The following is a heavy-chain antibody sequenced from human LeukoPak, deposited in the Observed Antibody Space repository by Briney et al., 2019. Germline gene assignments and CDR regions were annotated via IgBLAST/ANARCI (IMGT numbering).Heavy chain of an antibody. CDR3: ARVGYSSSRGFYGMDV. CDR1: GFTFSSYE. CDR2: ISSSGSTI. J-gene: IGHJ6*02. D-gene: IGHD6-13*01. V-gene: IGHV3-48*03. Sequence: GESLRLSCAASGFTFSSYEMNWVRQTPGKGLEWVSYISSSGSTIYYADSVKGRFTISRDNAKNSLYLQMNSLRAEDTAVYYCARVGYSSSRGFYGMDVWGQGTTVTVSS.